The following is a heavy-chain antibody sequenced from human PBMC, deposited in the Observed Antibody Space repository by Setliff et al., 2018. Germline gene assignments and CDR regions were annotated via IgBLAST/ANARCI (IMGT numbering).Heavy chain of an antibody. CDR1: GFTLTSYY. CDR2: IIPIFRTT. J-gene: IGHJ6*03. CDR3: AGEMGTVMTPTHYVYYMDV. Sequence: SVKVSCKTSGFTLTSYYISWVRQAPGQGLEWMGGIIPIFRTTNYAQKFQGRVSITADESTSTAYMEVSSLTSEDTAVYYCAGEMGTVMTPTHYVYYMDVWGKGTTVTVSS. D-gene: IGHD4-17*01. V-gene: IGHV1-69*13.